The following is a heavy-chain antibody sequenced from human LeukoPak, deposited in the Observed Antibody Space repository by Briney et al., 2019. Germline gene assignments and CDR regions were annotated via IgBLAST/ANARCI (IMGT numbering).Heavy chain of an antibody. CDR3: ARDRGGSAFDI. D-gene: IGHD3-10*01. CDR1: GFTFRSYW. CDR2: INSDGSST. V-gene: IGHV3-74*01. Sequence: GSLRLSCAPSGFTFRSYWMHWVRQAPGKGLVWVSRINSDGSSTSYADSVKGRFTTSRDNAKNTLYLQMNSLRAEDTAVYHCARDRGGSAFDILGQGTMVTVSS. J-gene: IGHJ3*02.